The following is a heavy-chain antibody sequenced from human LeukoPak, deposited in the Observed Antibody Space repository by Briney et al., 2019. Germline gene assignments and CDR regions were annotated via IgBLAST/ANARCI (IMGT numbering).Heavy chain of an antibody. V-gene: IGHV5-51*01. D-gene: IGHD3-22*01. J-gene: IGHJ3*02. CDR2: IYPCDSDT. CDR3: ARQQNGARYDSSGLSRSAFDI. Sequence: HGESLKISCKGSGYSFTSYWIGWVRQMPGKGLEWMGIIYPCDSDTRHSPSFQGQVTISADKSIITAYLQWSSLKASDTAMYYCARQQNGARYDSSGLSRSAFDIWGQGTMVTVSS. CDR1: GYSFTSYW.